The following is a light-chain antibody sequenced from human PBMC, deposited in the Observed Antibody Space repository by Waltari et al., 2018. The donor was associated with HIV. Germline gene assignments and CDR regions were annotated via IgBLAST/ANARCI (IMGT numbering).Light chain of an antibody. Sequence: QSALTQPASVSGSPGQSITISCTGTSSHVGSYNIVSWYQQHPGRAPKVMIYEVSKRPSGVSNRFSGSKSGNTASLTISGLQAEDEADYYCCSYTGSNPFLLFGGGTKLTVL. J-gene: IGLJ2*01. CDR3: CSYTGSNPFLL. V-gene: IGLV2-23*02. CDR1: SSHVGSYNI. CDR2: EVS.